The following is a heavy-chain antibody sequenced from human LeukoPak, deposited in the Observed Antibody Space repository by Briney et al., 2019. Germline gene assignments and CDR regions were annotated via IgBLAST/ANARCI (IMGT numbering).Heavy chain of an antibody. D-gene: IGHD3-22*01. CDR1: GFTFSSYG. Sequence: PGGSLRLSCAASGFTFSSYGMHWVRQAPGKGLEWVAVIWYDGSNKYYADSVKGRFTISRDNSKNTLYLQMNSLRAEDTAVYYCARDYYDSSGYFSPGYWGQGTLVTVSS. J-gene: IGHJ4*02. V-gene: IGHV3-33*01. CDR3: ARDYYDSSGYFSPGY. CDR2: IWYDGSNK.